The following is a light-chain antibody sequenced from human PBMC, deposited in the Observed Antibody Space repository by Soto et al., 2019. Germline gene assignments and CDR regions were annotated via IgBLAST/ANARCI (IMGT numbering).Light chain of an antibody. CDR2: DAS. J-gene: IGKJ1*01. CDR1: QSISSW. V-gene: IGKV1-5*01. CDR3: QQYNSYSQT. Sequence: DIQMTQSPSTLSSSVGDRATITCRASQSISSWLAWYQQKPGKAPKLLIYDASSLESGVPSRFSGSGSGTEFTLTISSLQPDDFATYYCQQYNSYSQTVGQGTKVDIK.